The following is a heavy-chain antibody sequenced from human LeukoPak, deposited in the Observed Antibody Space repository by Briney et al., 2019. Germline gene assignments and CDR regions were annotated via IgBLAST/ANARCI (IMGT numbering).Heavy chain of an antibody. CDR2: INHSGTT. J-gene: IGHJ4*02. V-gene: IGHV4-34*01. CDR3: ARLGFYCTGNICSQTDY. D-gene: IGHD2-8*02. Sequence: PSGTLSLTCAAYGGSFSGYYWSWVRQPPGKGLEWIGEINHSGTTNYNPSLKSRVTMSADTSKNQFSLNLISVTAADTAVYYCARLGFYCTGNICSQTDYRGQGTLVTVSS. CDR1: GGSFSGYY.